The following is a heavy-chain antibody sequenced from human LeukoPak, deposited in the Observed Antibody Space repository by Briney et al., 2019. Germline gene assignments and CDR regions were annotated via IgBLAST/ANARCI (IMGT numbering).Heavy chain of an antibody. CDR1: GFTFSSYA. J-gene: IGHJ4*02. Sequence: PGGSLRLSCVASGFTFSSYAINWVRQAPGKGLEWVSAISGSGGSTYYADSVKGRFTISRDNSKNTLYLQMNSLRAEDTAVYYCAKDKLLEFDYWGQGTLVTVSS. V-gene: IGHV3-23*01. D-gene: IGHD1-26*01. CDR3: AKDKLLEFDY. CDR2: ISGSGGST.